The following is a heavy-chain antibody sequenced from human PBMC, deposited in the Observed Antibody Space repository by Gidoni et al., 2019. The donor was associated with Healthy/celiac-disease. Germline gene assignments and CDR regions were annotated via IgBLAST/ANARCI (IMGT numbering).Heavy chain of an antibody. CDR1: GFTFSSYA. CDR2: ISGSGGST. J-gene: IGHJ4*02. CDR3: AKSRWGGSSWSAFDY. V-gene: IGHV3-23*01. D-gene: IGHD6-13*01. Sequence: EVQLLESGGGLVQPGGSLRLSGAASGFTFSSYAMSWVRQAPGKGLEWVSAISGSGGSTYYADSVKGRFTISRDNSKNTLYLQMNSLRAEDTAVYYCAKSRWGGSSWSAFDYWGQGTLVTVSS.